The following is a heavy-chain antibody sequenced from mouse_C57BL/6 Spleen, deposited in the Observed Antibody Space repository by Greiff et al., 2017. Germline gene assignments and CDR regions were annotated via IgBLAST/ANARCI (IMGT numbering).Heavy chain of an antibody. V-gene: IGHV5-17*01. CDR3: ARQFIATAWYFDV. CDR2: ISSGSSNI. CDR1: GFTFSDYG. J-gene: IGHJ1*03. D-gene: IGHD1-1*01. Sequence: EVQLVESGGGLVKPGGSLKLSCAASGFTFSDYGMHWVRQAPEKGLEWVAYISSGSSNIYYADTVKGRFTISRDNAKNTLFLQMTSLRSEDTAMYYCARQFIATAWYFDVWGTGTTVTVSS.